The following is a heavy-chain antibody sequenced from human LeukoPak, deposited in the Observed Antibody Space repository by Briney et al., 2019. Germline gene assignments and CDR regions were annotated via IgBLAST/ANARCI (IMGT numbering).Heavy chain of an antibody. CDR3: ARGHQITIFGVVIGAFDI. V-gene: IGHV4-34*01. CDR2: INHSGST. CDR1: GGSISSYY. J-gene: IGHJ3*02. Sequence: SSETLSLTCTVSGGSISSYYWSWIRQPPGKGLEWIGEINHSGSTNYNPSLKSRVTISVDTSKNQFSLKLSSVTAADTAVYYCARGHQITIFGVVIGAFDIWGQGTMVTVSS. D-gene: IGHD3-3*01.